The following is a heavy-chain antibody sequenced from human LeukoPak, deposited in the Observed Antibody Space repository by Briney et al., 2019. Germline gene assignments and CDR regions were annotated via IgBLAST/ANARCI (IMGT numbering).Heavy chain of an antibody. CDR1: GFTFSSYA. CDR2: ISGSGGSA. J-gene: IGHJ4*02. V-gene: IGHV3-23*01. CDR3: AKGDDDRYCSGGSCYGFDY. Sequence: GGSLRLSCAASGFTFSSYAMSWVRQAPGKGLEWVSAISGSGGSAYYADSVKGRFTISRDNSKNTLYLQMNSLRAEDTALYYCAKGDDDRYCSGGSCYGFDYWGQGTPVTVSS. D-gene: IGHD2-15*01.